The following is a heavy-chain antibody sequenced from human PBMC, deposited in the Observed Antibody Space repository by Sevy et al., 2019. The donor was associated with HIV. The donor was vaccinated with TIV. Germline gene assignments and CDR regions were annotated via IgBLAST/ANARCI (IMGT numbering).Heavy chain of an antibody. J-gene: IGHJ4*02. Sequence: SETLSLTCTVSGGSVSSGNYYWSWIRQPPGKGLEWIGYFYYSGSTNYNPSLESRVTISIDTSKNQFSLKLRSVTAADTAGYYCARDNFGYGNYFDYWGQGTLVTVSS. CDR1: GGSVSSGNYY. CDR3: ARDNFGYGNYFDY. D-gene: IGHD5-18*01. CDR2: FYYSGST. V-gene: IGHV4-61*01.